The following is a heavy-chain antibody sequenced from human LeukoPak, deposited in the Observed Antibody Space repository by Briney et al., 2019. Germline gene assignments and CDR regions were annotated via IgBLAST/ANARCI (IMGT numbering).Heavy chain of an antibody. D-gene: IGHD2-8*01. CDR3: ARDNVPGYFDY. Sequence: SETLSLTCTVSGSSISSDYYWGWIRQSPGKGLEWIGSINHSGITYYNPSLKSRVTISVDPSKNQFSLKLRSVTAADTAFYYCARDNVPGYFDYWGQGALVTVSS. J-gene: IGHJ4*02. CDR1: GSSISSDYY. V-gene: IGHV4-38-2*02. CDR2: INHSGIT.